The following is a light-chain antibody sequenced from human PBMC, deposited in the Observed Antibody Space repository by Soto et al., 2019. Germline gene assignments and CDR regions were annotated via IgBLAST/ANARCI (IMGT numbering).Light chain of an antibody. J-gene: IGLJ3*02. V-gene: IGLV1-40*01. CDR1: SSNIGAGYP. Sequence: QSVLTQPPSVSGAPGQRVTISCTGSSSNIGAGYPVHWYQQLPGTAPKLLVAGNRPSGVPDRFSVSKSGASASLAITGLQAEDEADYYCAAWDDSLNGWVFGGGTKVTVL. CDR2: G. CDR3: AAWDDSLNGWV.